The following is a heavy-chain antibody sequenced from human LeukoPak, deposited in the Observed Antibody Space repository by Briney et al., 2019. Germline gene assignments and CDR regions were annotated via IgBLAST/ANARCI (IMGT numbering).Heavy chain of an antibody. D-gene: IGHD6-13*01. CDR1: GYTFTSYY. CDR3: ARDQTPFYSSSWFTFDY. J-gene: IGHJ4*02. CDR2: INPSGGST. Sequence: ASVKVSCKASGYTFTSYYMHWVRQAPGQGLEWMGIINPSGGSTSYAQKFQGRVTMTRDTSTSTVYVELSSLRSEDTAVYYCARDQTPFYSSSWFTFDYWGQGTLVTVSS. V-gene: IGHV1-46*01.